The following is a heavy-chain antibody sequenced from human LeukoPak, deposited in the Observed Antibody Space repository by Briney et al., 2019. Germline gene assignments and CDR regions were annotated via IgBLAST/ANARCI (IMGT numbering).Heavy chain of an antibody. D-gene: IGHD4-17*01. CDR2: INSGGGTT. CDR3: TKEVRFQIDY. V-gene: IGHV3-48*01. CDR1: GFTFSIYS. Sequence: GGSLRLSCAASGFTFSIYSMNWARQAPGKGLEWISYINSGGGTTYYADSVKGRFTISRDNAKNSLYLQMNSLRAEDTAVYYCTKEVRFQIDYWGQGTLVTVSA. J-gene: IGHJ4*02.